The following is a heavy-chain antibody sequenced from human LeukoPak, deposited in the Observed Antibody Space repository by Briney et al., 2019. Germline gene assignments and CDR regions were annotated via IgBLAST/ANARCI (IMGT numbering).Heavy chain of an antibody. Sequence: GGFLRLSCAASGFTFSSYGMHWVRQAPGKGLEWVAFIRYDGSNKYYAYSVKGRFTISRDNSKNTLYLQMNSLRAEDTAVYYCAKDGPPDSSGYYFLNYWGQGTLVTVSS. CDR2: IRYDGSNK. CDR1: GFTFSSYG. J-gene: IGHJ4*02. V-gene: IGHV3-30*02. CDR3: AKDGPPDSSGYYFLNY. D-gene: IGHD3-22*01.